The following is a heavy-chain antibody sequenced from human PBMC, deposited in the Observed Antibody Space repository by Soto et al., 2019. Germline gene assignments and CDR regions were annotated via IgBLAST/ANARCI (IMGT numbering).Heavy chain of an antibody. CDR1: GGSISSYY. Sequence: SETLSLTCTVSGGSISSYYWGWIRQPPGKGLEWIGSIYYSGSTYYNPSLKSRVTISVDTSKNQFSLKLSSVTAAGTAVYYCASPKIAFYNWFDPWGQGTLVTVSS. J-gene: IGHJ5*02. CDR2: IYYSGST. V-gene: IGHV4-39*01. D-gene: IGHD3-3*02. CDR3: ASPKIAFYNWFDP.